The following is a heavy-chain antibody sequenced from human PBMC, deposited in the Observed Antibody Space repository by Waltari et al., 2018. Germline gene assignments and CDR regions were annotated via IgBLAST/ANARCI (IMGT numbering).Heavy chain of an antibody. D-gene: IGHD3-16*01. V-gene: IGHV3-53*01. J-gene: IGHJ4*02. CDR2: IYSGGST. Sequence: EVQLVESGGGLIQPGGSLSLSCAASGFPVSSNYMSWVRQAPGKGLEWVSVIYSGGSTYYADSVKGRFTISRDNSKNTLYLQMNSLRAEDTAVYYCARSKRGPHYFDYWGQGTLVTVSS. CDR1: GFPVSSNY. CDR3: ARSKRGPHYFDY.